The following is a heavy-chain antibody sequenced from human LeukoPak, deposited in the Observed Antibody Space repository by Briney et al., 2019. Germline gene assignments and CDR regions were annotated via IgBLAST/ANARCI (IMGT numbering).Heavy chain of an antibody. D-gene: IGHD3-10*01. CDR1: GGSITSYY. V-gene: IGHV4-59*01. CDR3: ARVYGSGSYSWDYYYYYYMDV. CDR2: IYYSGST. Sequence: SETLSLTCTVSGGSITSYYWSWIRQPPGKGLEWIGYIYYSGSTNYNPSLKSRVTISVDTSKNQFSLKLSSVTAADTAVYYCARVYGSGSYSWDYYYYYYMDVWGKGTTVTISS. J-gene: IGHJ6*03.